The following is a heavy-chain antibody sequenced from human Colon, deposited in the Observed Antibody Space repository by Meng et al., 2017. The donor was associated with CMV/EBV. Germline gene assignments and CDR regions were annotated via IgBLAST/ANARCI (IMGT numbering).Heavy chain of an antibody. J-gene: IGHJ5*02. D-gene: IGHD5-12*01. V-gene: IGHV3-48*03. CDR2: ISSAGGDR. CDR1: GFAFSSYE. CDR3: ARDLISGTYSGYESDLGP. Sequence: SLKISCVASGFAFSSYEMNWVRQAPGKGLEWVAYISSAGGDRYYADSVKGRFTISRHNAQGSLYLEMNSLSGDDTAVYYCARDLISGTYSGYESDLGPWGQGTLVTVSS.